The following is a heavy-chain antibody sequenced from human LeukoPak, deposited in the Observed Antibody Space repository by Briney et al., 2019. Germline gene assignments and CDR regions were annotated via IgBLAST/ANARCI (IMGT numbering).Heavy chain of an antibody. CDR2: MNPSSGNT. Sequence: ASVKVSCKASGYTFTSYDINRVRQATGQGLEWMGWMNPSSGNTGYAQKFQGRVTMTRDTSISTAYMELSSLRSEDTAVYYCARGRGVSLWFGELLSGDYWGQGTLVTVSS. D-gene: IGHD3-10*01. CDR3: ARGRGVSLWFGELLSGDY. CDR1: GYTFTSYD. V-gene: IGHV1-8*01. J-gene: IGHJ4*02.